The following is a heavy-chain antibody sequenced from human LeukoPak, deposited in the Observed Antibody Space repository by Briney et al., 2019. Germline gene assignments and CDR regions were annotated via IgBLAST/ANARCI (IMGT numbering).Heavy chain of an antibody. J-gene: IGHJ4*02. CDR3: AKVPSSSWYKGIDY. CDR2: ISGSGGST. CDR1: GFTFSSYA. Sequence: GGSLRLSCAVSGFTFSSYAMTWVRQAPGMGLEWVSSISGSGGSTYYADSVKGRFTISRDNSKNTLFLQMNSLRAEDTAVYYCAKVPSSSWYKGIDYWGQGALVTVSS. D-gene: IGHD6-13*01. V-gene: IGHV3-23*01.